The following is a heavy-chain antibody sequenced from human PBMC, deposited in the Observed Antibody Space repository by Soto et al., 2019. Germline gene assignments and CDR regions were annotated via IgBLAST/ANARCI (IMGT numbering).Heavy chain of an antibody. CDR1: GDSITDGDYY. CDR2: FYYSGST. J-gene: IGHJ4*02. CDR3: ARGTLTSYFDY. Sequence: SETLSLTCTVSGDSITDGDYYWSWIRQPPGKDLEWIGYFYYSGSTNYNPSLKSRVTISVDTSKNQFSLKLSSVTAADTAVYYCARGTLTSYFDYWGQGTLVTVSS. V-gene: IGHV4-61*08.